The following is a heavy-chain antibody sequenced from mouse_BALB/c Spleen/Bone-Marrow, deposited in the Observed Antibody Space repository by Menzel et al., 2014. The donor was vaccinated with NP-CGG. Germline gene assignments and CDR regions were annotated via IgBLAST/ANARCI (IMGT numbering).Heavy chain of an antibody. CDR1: GFNIKDTY. J-gene: IGHJ4*01. V-gene: IGHV14-3*02. CDR3: ARYNEHYARDY. Sequence: VQLQQSGAELVKPGASVKLSCTASGFNIKDTYMHWVKQRPEQGLEWIGRIDPANGNTKYDPKFQGKATITADTSSNTAYLQLSSLTSEDTAVYYSARYNEHYARDYGGQGPPVTVPS. CDR2: IDPANGNT.